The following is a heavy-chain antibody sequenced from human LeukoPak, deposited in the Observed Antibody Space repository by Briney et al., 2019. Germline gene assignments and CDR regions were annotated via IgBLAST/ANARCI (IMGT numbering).Heavy chain of an antibody. D-gene: IGHD2/OR15-2a*01. CDR2: ISSDGGST. CDR3: AHLQYCSGTTCPYSDY. CDR1: GFTFSSYW. V-gene: IGHV3-74*01. Sequence: PGGSLRLSCAASGFTFSSYWMHWVRQAPGKGLEWVSRISSDGGSTDYADSVKGRFTISRDNAKNALYLQIHSLRAEDTAMYYCAHLQYCSGTTCPYSDYWGQGTLVTVSS. J-gene: IGHJ4*02.